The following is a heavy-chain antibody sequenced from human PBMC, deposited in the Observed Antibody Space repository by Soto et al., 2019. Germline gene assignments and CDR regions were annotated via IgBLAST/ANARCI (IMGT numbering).Heavy chain of an antibody. D-gene: IGHD7-27*01. CDR3: AKDQSGAADI. CDR2: ISAQGTT. J-gene: IGHJ3*02. CDR1: GDSMTRYD. V-gene: IGHV4-4*07. Sequence: QVQLQESGPGLVEPSETLSLTCSVSGDSMTRYDWSWIRQSAEKGLEWIGRISAQGTTTYISSLKSRLTLSLDTSKNQFSLSLKFVTAADTAVYFCAKDQSGAADIWSQGTLVTVS.